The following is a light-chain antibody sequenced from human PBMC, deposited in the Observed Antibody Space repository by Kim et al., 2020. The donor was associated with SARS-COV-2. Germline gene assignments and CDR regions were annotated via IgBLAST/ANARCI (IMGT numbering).Light chain of an antibody. CDR3: LQHRTYPIT. J-gene: IGKJ5*01. V-gene: IGKV1-17*01. CDR1: QDIGNE. CDR2: GAS. Sequence: SSVGDRITITGRASQDIGNELGWYQQKPGRAPKRLIYGASNLQSGVPSRFSGSGSETEFTLTINSLQPEDFATYFCLQHRTYPITFGQGTRLEIK.